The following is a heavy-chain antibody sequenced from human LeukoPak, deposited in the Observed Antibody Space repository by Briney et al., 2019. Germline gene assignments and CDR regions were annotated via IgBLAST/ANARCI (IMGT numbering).Heavy chain of an antibody. CDR1: GFTFSSYA. J-gene: IGHJ4*02. CDR3: AKDDTTVPYYFDY. D-gene: IGHD4-11*01. Sequence: PGGSLRLSCAASGFTFSSYAMSWVRQAPGKGLEWVSAISGSGGSTYYADSVKGRFTISRDNFKNTLYLQMNSLRAEDTAVHYCAKDDTTVPYYFDYWGQGTLVTVSS. CDR2: ISGSGGST. V-gene: IGHV3-23*01.